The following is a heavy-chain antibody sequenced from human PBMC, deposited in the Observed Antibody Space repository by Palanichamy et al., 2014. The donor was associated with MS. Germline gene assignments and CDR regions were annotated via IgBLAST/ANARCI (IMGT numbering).Heavy chain of an antibody. V-gene: IGHV3-48*03. Sequence: EVQLVESGGGLVQPGGSLRLSCAASGFTFSSYEMNWVRQAPGKGLEWVSYISSSGSTIYYADSVKGRFTISRDNAKNSLYLQMNSLRAEDTAVYYCARDPSYTGYCSGGSCHPPGWFDPWGQGTLVTVSS. CDR2: ISSSGSTI. D-gene: IGHD2-15*01. J-gene: IGHJ5*02. CDR3: ARDPSYTGYCSGGSCHPPGWFDP. CDR1: GFTFSSYE.